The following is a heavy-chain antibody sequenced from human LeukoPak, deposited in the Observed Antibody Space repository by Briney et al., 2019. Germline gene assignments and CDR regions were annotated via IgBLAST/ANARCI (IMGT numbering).Heavy chain of an antibody. D-gene: IGHD5-24*01. Sequence: GGSLRLSCAASGFTFSSYEMNWVRQAPGKGLEWVSYISSSGNSLYYADSVKGRVTISRDNAKNALFLQMNSLRAEDTAVYYCARNYDYWGQGTLVTVSS. V-gene: IGHV3-48*03. CDR2: ISSSGNSL. CDR1: GFTFSSYE. CDR3: ARNYDY. J-gene: IGHJ4*02.